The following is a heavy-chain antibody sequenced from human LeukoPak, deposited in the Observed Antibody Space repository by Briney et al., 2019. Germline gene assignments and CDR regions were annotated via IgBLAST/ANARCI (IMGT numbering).Heavy chain of an antibody. Sequence: ASVKVSCKASGYTFTGYYMHWVRQAPGQGLEWMGWINPNSGGTNCAQKFQGRVTMTRDTSISTAYMELSSLRSEDTAVYYCAREVWSGYYDYFDYWGQGTLVTVSS. CDR3: AREVWSGYYDYFDY. CDR2: INPNSGGT. V-gene: IGHV1-2*02. J-gene: IGHJ4*02. CDR1: GYTFTGYY. D-gene: IGHD3-3*01.